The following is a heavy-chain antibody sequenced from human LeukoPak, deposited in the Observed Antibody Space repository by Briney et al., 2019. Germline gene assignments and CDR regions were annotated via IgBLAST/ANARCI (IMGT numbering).Heavy chain of an antibody. CDR2: IWYDGSND. Sequence: GGSLRLSCAASGFTFSGYGMHWVRQAPGKGLEWVAVIWYDGSNDDYADSMKGRFTISRDNSKNTLYLQMNSLRAEDTAVYYCARSIPRYDGSAYYPDYWGQGTLVTVSS. D-gene: IGHD3-22*01. CDR3: ARSIPRYDGSAYYPDY. J-gene: IGHJ4*02. V-gene: IGHV3-33*01. CDR1: GFTFSGYG.